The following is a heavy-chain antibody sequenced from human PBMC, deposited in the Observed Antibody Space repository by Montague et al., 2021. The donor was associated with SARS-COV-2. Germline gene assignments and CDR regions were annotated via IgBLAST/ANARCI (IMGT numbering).Heavy chain of an antibody. V-gene: IGHV4-59*08. CDR2: IYYSGST. D-gene: IGHD3-9*01. CDR3: ARQKSFDWLLIPKVGYYCMDV. J-gene: IGHJ6*02. CDR1: GGSISSYY. Sequence: SETLSLTCTVSGGSISSYYWSWIRQPPGKGLEWIGYIYYSGSTNXNPSLKSRVTISVDTSKNQFSLKLSSVTAADTAVYYCARQKSFDWLLIPKVGYYCMDVWGQGTTVTVSS.